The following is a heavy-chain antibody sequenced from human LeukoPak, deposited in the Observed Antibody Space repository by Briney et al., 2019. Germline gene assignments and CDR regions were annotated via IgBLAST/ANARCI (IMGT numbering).Heavy chain of an antibody. CDR3: ARGGGDDYVWGSYRTYYYYYYMDV. CDR2: ISAYNGNT. J-gene: IGHJ6*03. Sequence: ASVKVSCKASGYTFTSYGISWVRQAPGQGLEWMGWISAYNGNTNYAQKLQGRVTMTTDTSTSTAYMELRSLRSDDTAVYYCARGGGDDYVWGSYRTYYYYYYMDVWGKGTTVTVSS. D-gene: IGHD3-16*02. CDR1: GYTFTSYG. V-gene: IGHV1-18*01.